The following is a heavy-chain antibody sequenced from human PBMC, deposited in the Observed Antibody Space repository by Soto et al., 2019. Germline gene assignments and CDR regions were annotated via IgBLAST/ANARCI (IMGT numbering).Heavy chain of an antibody. CDR3: AHRGIYDSSGYATYFDY. CDR1: GFSLSTSGLG. CDR2: IYWDDDK. Sequence: SGPTLVNPTQTLTLTCTFSGFSLSTSGLGVGWIRQPPGKALEWLALIYWDDDKRYSPSLKSRLTITKDTSKNQVVLTMTNMDPVDTATYYCAHRGIYDSSGYATYFDYWGQGTLVTVSS. D-gene: IGHD3-22*01. V-gene: IGHV2-5*02. J-gene: IGHJ4*02.